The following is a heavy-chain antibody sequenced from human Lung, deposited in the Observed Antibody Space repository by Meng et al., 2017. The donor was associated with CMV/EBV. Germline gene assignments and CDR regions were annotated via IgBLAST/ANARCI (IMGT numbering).Heavy chain of an antibody. Sequence: XVXVSXXASGFTFISSFVQWVRQARGQPLEWIGWIVVETGNTNYAQKFEEKVTISRDMSTNTAYMEVSSLGSDDSAVYYCAAASNWDYYYYNAFDVWGQGTTVXVSS. CDR3: AAASNWDYYYYNAFDV. V-gene: IGHV1-58*01. D-gene: IGHD1-26*01. J-gene: IGHJ6*02. CDR2: IVVETGNT. CDR1: GFTFISSF.